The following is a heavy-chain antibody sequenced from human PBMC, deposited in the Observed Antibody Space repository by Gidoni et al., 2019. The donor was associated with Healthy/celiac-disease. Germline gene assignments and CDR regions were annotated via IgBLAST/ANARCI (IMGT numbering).Heavy chain of an antibody. J-gene: IGHJ3*02. D-gene: IGHD2-2*01. CDR1: GGSIRSGGYY. CDR3: ARVREYQLLLTEVFDI. Sequence: QVQLQESGPGLVKPSATLSLTCSVSGGSIRSGGYYWSWIRQPAGKGLEWIGRVYTSGSTNYHPSLKSRVTISVDTSKNQFSLKLSSVTAADTAVYYCARVREYQLLLTEVFDIWGQGTGVIVSS. CDR2: VYTSGST. V-gene: IGHV4-61*02.